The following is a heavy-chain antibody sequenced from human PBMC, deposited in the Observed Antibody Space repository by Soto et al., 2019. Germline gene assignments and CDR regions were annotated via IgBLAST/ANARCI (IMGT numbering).Heavy chain of an antibody. V-gene: IGHV4-59*11. CDR3: AKDLGVRFLEWPTI. CDR1: GHSISRLY. Sequence: PSETLCLTCTVSGHSISRLYWSWIRQPPGKGLEWIGYIYYSGSINYNPSLKSQVTISIDSSKNQFSLKLSSVTAADTAVYYCAKDLGVRFLEWPTIWGQGTLVTVSS. D-gene: IGHD3-3*01. J-gene: IGHJ4*02. CDR2: IYYSGSI.